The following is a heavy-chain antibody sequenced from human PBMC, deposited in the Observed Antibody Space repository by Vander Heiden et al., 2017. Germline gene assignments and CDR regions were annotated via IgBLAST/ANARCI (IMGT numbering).Heavy chain of an antibody. CDR2: IYDSGTT. J-gene: IGHJ4*02. V-gene: IGHV4-39*01. Sequence: QLQLQESGPGLVKPSETLSLTCTVSGGSITSSSYFWGWIRQPPGKGLEWIGIIYDSGTTYYNPSLKSRVTISIDTSKNQFSLKLSSVTVADTAVFYCARLRECGYARGSGGGYFDYWGQGTLVTVSS. D-gene: IGHD5-12*01. CDR3: ARLRECGYARGSGGGYFDY. CDR1: GGSITSSSYF.